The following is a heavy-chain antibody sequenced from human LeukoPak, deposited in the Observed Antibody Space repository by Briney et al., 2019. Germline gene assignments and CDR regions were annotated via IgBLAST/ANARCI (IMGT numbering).Heavy chain of an antibody. V-gene: IGHV4-39*02. J-gene: IGHJ3*02. CDR2: VYYTGGS. D-gene: IGHD1-1*01. CDR3: ARLRALAGHRGAFDI. Sequence: SETLSLTCAVSGDSISNHIYYWNWIRQTPGKGLEWIGAVYYTGGSYYNPSLKSRVTISVDTSDNHFSMHLTSVNAADTAIYYCARLRALAGHRGAFDIWGQGSMVTVSS. CDR1: GDSISNHIYY.